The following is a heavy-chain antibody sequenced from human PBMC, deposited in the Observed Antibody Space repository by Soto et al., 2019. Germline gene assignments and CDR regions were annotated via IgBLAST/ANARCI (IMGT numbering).Heavy chain of an antibody. CDR2: ISRGGNP. CDR3: VRNADFCSDF. V-gene: IGHV4-4*02. Sequence: SETLSLTCAVSGGSISSGYWWGWVRQPPGKGLEWIGEISRGGNPNYNPSLKSRVTISVDTSNNEFSLRLNSVTAADTAVYYCVRNADFCSDFCGQRPLVTVSS. CDR1: GGSISSGYW. J-gene: IGHJ4*02. D-gene: IGHD2-2*01.